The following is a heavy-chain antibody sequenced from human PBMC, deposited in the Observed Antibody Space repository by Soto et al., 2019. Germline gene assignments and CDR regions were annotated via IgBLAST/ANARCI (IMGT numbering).Heavy chain of an antibody. V-gene: IGHV3-48*02. CDR2: IRSDSNHI. J-gene: IGHJ4*02. CDR1: GFIFSSFS. Sequence: QAVGSLRLSCAASGFIFSSFSMNWIRQAPGKGLEWLSYIRSDSNHIGYADSVRGRFTISSDIAKNSLFLQMSSLRDEDTAVYYCARDLAYAFDYWGQGTLVTVSS. CDR3: ARDLAYAFDY. D-gene: IGHD3-16*01.